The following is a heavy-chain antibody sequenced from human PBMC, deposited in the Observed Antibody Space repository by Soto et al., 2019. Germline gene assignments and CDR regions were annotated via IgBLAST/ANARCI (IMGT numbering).Heavy chain of an antibody. J-gene: IGHJ2*01. CDR1: GFIFRSYG. CDR3: AKATWGYWYFDL. CDR2: ISGSGDSP. D-gene: IGHD7-27*01. Sequence: GGSLRLSCAASGFIFRSYGMSWVRQAPGKGLEWVSAISGSGDSPYYADSVKGRFTVSRDNSKNTLYLQMTSLRAEDMAVCYCAKATWGYWYFDLWGCGTLVTVSS. V-gene: IGHV3-23*01.